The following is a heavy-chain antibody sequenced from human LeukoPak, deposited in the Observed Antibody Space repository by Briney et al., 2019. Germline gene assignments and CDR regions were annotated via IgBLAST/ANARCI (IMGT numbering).Heavy chain of an antibody. CDR3: VGYYYGSGSYWEDYYYGMDV. CDR2: INHSGST. J-gene: IGHJ6*04. Sequence: ETLSLTGAVYGGSFSGYYWSWIRQPPGKGLEWIGEINHSGSTNYNPSLKSRVTISVDTSKNQFSLKLSSVTAADTAVYYCVGYYYGSGSYWEDYYYGMDVWGKGTTVTVSS. V-gene: IGHV4-34*01. CDR1: GGSFSGYY. D-gene: IGHD3-10*01.